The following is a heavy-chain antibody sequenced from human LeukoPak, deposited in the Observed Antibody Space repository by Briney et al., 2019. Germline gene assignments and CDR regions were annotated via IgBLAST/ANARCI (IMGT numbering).Heavy chain of an antibody. J-gene: IGHJ4*02. V-gene: IGHV3-23*01. CDR1: GFTFNNYA. D-gene: IGHD2-15*01. CDR3: ARGVAGRYCAGGSCPALVY. CDR2: VSGNGGTT. Sequence: PGGSLRLSCAAFGFTFNNYAMNWVRQAPGKGLEWVPPVSGNGGTTYYADSVTGRFTISRDNSKNTVYLQINSLRDEDTAIYYCARGVAGRYCAGGSCPALVYWGQGTLVTVSS.